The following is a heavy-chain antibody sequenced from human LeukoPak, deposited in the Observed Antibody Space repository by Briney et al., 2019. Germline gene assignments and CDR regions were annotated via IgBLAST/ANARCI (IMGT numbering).Heavy chain of an antibody. Sequence: ASVKVSCKASGYTFTSYDINWVRQATGQGLEWMGWMNPNSGNTGYAQKFQGRVTMTRNTSISTAYMELSSLRSEDTAVYYYARDEGIVVVPAAIRGEYNWFDPWGQGTLVTVSS. J-gene: IGHJ5*02. D-gene: IGHD2-2*02. CDR2: MNPNSGNT. CDR1: GYTFTSYD. CDR3: ARDEGIVVVPAAIRGEYNWFDP. V-gene: IGHV1-8*01.